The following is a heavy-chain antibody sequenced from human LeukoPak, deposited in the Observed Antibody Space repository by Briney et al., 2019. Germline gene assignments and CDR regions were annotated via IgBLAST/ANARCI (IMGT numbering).Heavy chain of an antibody. J-gene: IGHJ3*02. CDR1: GFTFSSYA. Sequence: GGSLRLSCAASGFTFSSYAMSWVRQAPGKGLEWVSVISGSGGSTYYADSVKGRFTISRDNSRTTVYLQMSSLRVEDTAVYYCARGASRAFDIWGQGTMVTVSS. CDR2: ISGSGGST. CDR3: ARGASRAFDI. V-gene: IGHV3-23*01.